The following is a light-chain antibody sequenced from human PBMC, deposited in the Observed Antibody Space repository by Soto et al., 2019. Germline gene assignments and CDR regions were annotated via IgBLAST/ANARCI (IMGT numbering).Light chain of an antibody. Sequence: ETMMTQSPATLSVSPGERATLSCRASQSFNSNLAWYQQKPGQAPRLLIYAASTRATGIPARFSGSGSGTEFTLTISSLQSEDFAVYYCQQYDNWPLTFGGGTKVEI. J-gene: IGKJ4*01. CDR2: AAS. V-gene: IGKV3-15*01. CDR1: QSFNSN. CDR3: QQYDNWPLT.